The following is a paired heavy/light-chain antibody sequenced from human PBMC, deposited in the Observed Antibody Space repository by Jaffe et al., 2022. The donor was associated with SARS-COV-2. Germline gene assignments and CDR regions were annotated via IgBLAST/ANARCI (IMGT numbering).Light chain of an antibody. V-gene: IGLV1-51*01. CDR2: DNN. Sequence: QSVLTQPPSVSAAPGQKVTISCSGSSSNIGNNYVSWYQQLPGTAPKLLIYDNNKRPSGIPDRFSGSKSGTSATLGITGLQTGDEADYYCGTWDSSLSAGGLYVFGTGTKVTVL. CDR3: GTWDSSLSAGGLYV. CDR1: SSNIGNNY. J-gene: IGLJ1*01.
Heavy chain of an antibody. V-gene: IGHV3-48*03. J-gene: IGHJ4*02. D-gene: IGHD5-18*01. Sequence: EVQLVESGGGLVQPGGSLRLSCAASGFTFSSYEMNWVRQAPGKGLEWVSYISSSGSTIYYADSVKGRFTISRDNAKNSLYLQMNSLRAEDTAVYYCARPGWDTAMAQGGYFDYWGQGTLVTVSS. CDR1: GFTFSSYE. CDR2: ISSSGSTI. CDR3: ARPGWDTAMAQGGYFDY.